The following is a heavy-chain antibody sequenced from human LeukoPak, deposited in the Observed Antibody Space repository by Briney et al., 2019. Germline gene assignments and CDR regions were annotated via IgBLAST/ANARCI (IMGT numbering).Heavy chain of an antibody. CDR2: IYGSGST. D-gene: IGHD2-21*02. Sequence: SETLSLTCAVSGYSIGSGYYWVWIRQPPGKGLEWIGSIYGSGSTYYNPSLTSRVTISIDTSKNQFSLKLSSVTAADTALYYWARQLGDAASGLYWYFDLWGRGTLVTVSS. J-gene: IGHJ2*01. V-gene: IGHV4-38-2*01. CDR1: GYSIGSGYY. CDR3: ARQLGDAASGLYWYFDL.